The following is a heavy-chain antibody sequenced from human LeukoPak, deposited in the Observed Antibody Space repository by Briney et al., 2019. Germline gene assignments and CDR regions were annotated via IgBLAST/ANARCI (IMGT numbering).Heavy chain of an antibody. V-gene: IGHV4-34*01. J-gene: IGHJ4*02. CDR3: ARGLRSSSWYEVGY. CDR1: GGSFSGYY. D-gene: IGHD6-13*01. Sequence: SETLSLTCAVYGGSFSGYYWSWIRQPPGKGLEWIGEINHSGSTNYNPSLKSRVTISVDTSKNQFSLKLSSVTAADTAVYYCARGLRSSSWYEVGYWGQGTLVTASS. CDR2: INHSGST.